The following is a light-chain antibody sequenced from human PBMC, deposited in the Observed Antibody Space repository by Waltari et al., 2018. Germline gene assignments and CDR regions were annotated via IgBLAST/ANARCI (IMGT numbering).Light chain of an antibody. CDR3: QQCLTYPQA. Sequence: AIQLTQSPSSLSASLGDRVTISCRASQGIRSGLAWYQQKPGQPPKLLIYDASTLDSGVPSRFSGSGSGTDFTLTISSLQPEDFATYYCQQCLTYPQAFGQGTRLEIK. V-gene: IGKV1-13*02. CDR2: DAS. J-gene: IGKJ5*01. CDR1: QGIRSG.